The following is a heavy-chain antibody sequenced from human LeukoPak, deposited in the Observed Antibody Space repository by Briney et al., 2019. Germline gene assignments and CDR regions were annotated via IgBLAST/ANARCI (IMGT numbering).Heavy chain of an antibody. CDR2: IIPILGIA. D-gene: IGHD6-19*01. CDR1: GGTFSSYA. V-gene: IGHV1-69*04. CDR3: ARSPSIAVAGTRPGFDY. Sequence: GASVKVSCKASGGTFSSYAISWVRQAPGQGLEWMGRIIPILGIANYAQKFQGRVTITADKSTSTAYMELSSLRSEDTAVYYCARSPSIAVAGTRPGFDYWGQGTLVTVSS. J-gene: IGHJ4*02.